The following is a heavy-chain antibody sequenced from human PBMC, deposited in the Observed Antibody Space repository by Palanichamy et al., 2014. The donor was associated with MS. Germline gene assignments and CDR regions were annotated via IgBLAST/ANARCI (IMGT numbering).Heavy chain of an antibody. D-gene: IGHD6-13*01. CDR1: GGSISSSSYY. CDR2: IYYSGST. Sequence: QLQLQESGPGLVKPSETLSLTCTVSGGSISSSSYYWGWIRQPPGKGLEWIGSIYYSGSTYYNPSLKSRVTISVDTSKNQFSLKLSSVTAADTAVYYCARDGSAAAGTDYWGQGTLVTVSS. CDR3: ARDGSAAAGTDY. V-gene: IGHV4-39*07. J-gene: IGHJ4*02.